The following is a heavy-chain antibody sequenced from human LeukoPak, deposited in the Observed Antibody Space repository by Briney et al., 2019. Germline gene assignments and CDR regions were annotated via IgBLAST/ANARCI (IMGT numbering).Heavy chain of an antibody. CDR3: TRGSTGRRGI. J-gene: IGHJ1*01. Sequence: GASLKVSCKASGYTFTSCDINWVRQATGQGLEWMGWMNPNSGNTGYGQSFQGRITMTRDISIGTAYMELSNLTSEDTAIYYCTRGSTGRRGIWGRGTGVTLSA. D-gene: IGHD1-1*01. V-gene: IGHV1-8*01. CDR1: GYTFTSCD. CDR2: MNPNSGNT.